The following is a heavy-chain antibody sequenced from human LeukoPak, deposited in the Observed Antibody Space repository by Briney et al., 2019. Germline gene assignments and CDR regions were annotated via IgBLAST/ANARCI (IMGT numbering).Heavy chain of an antibody. J-gene: IGHJ3*02. CDR3: ARPNSLPRGYSFGCYDGFDI. CDR2: IYYTGST. CDR1: GGSITSTSYY. V-gene: IGHV4-39*01. D-gene: IGHD5-18*01. Sequence: PSETLSLTCTVSGGSITSTSYYWGWIRQPPGKGLEWIGSIYYTGSTYYNPSLGSRLTISVDTSRNQFSLKLSSVTASDTAMYYCARPNSLPRGYSFGCYDGFDIWGQGTMVTVSS.